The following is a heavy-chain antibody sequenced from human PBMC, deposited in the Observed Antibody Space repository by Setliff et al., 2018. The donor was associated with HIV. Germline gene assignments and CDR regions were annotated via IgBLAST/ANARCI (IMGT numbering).Heavy chain of an antibody. J-gene: IGHJ4*02. CDR3: AREYDVLLWIGSQYGRGNLDS. Sequence: GASVKVSCKASGYILTSHYMHWVRQAPGQGLEWMGIINPSVGSTSYAQKFQGRVNMTRDTSTSTVYMELSSLRSEDTAVYYCAREYDVLLWIGSQYGRGNLDSWGQGTPVTVSS. D-gene: IGHD3-10*01. CDR2: INPSVGST. V-gene: IGHV1-46*01. CDR1: GYILTSHY.